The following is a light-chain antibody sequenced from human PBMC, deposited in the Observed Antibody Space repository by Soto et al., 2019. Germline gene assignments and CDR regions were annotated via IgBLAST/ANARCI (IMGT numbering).Light chain of an antibody. CDR3: QQYHSYWT. J-gene: IGKJ1*01. Sequence: EIVMTQSPATLSVSPGERATLSCRASEGISNDLAWYQQKPGQAPRLLIYGASSRATGIPDRFSGSGSGTEFTLTISSLQTDDFSTYYCQQYHSYWTFGQGTKVDIK. CDR2: GAS. V-gene: IGKV3D-15*01. CDR1: EGISND.